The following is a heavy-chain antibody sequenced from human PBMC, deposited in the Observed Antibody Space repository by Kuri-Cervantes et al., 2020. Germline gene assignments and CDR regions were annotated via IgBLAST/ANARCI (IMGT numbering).Heavy chain of an antibody. V-gene: IGHV3-30-3*01. D-gene: IGHD5-12*01. Sequence: GGSLRLSCAASGFTVTGYAIHWVRQAPGKGLEWVAVMSYDGGNKYYADSVKGRFTISRDNSKNTLYLQMNSLRAEDTAVYYCARDFGGYDFGYWGQGTLVTVSS. CDR2: MSYDGGNK. CDR3: ARDFGGYDFGY. J-gene: IGHJ4*02. CDR1: GFTVTGYA.